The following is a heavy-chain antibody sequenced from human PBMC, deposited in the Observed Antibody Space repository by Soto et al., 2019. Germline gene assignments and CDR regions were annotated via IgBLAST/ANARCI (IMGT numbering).Heavy chain of an antibody. V-gene: IGHV4-31*03. CDR1: GGSISSGGYY. D-gene: IGHD3-3*01. CDR3: ARTVLEWLFANFDY. Sequence: SETLSLTCTVSGGSISSGGYYWSWIRQHPGKGLEWIGYIYYSGSTYYNPSLKSRVTISVDTSKNQFSLKLSSVTAADTAVYYCARTVLEWLFANFDYWGQGTQVTVS. CDR2: IYYSGST. J-gene: IGHJ4*02.